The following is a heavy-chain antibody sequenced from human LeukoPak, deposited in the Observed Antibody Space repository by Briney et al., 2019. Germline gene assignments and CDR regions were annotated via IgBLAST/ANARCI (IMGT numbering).Heavy chain of an antibody. Sequence: PGGSLRLSCAASGFTFSTYAMHWVRQAPGKGLECVAVISNDGSDKYYPDSVKGRFTISRDNSKNTLYLQMNSLRTENTAVYYCARGTYYYDTSGYYSGGLGYWGQGTLVTVSS. V-gene: IGHV3-30*04. J-gene: IGHJ4*02. D-gene: IGHD3-22*01. CDR3: ARGTYYYDTSGYYSGGLGY. CDR1: GFTFSTYA. CDR2: ISNDGSDK.